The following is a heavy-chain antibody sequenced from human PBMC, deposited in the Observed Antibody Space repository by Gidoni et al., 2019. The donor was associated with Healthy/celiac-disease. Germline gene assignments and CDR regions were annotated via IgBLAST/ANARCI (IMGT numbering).Heavy chain of an antibody. CDR1: GYTFTGYY. CDR3: ARDGAYSSSSGYNWFDP. D-gene: IGHD6-13*01. Sequence: QVQLVQSGAEVQKPGASVKVSCKASGYTFTGYYMHWVRQAPGQGLEWMGWINPNSGGTNYAQKFQGWVTMTRDTSISTAYMELSRLRSDDTAVYYCARDGAYSSSSGYNWFDPWGQGTLVTVSS. V-gene: IGHV1-2*04. CDR2: INPNSGGT. J-gene: IGHJ5*02.